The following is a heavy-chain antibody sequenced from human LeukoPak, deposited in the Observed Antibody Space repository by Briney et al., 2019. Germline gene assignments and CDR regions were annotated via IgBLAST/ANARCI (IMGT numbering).Heavy chain of an antibody. D-gene: IGHD3-10*01. CDR3: AREWGIRGLGSQIDS. V-gene: IGHV4-59*01. Sequence: SETLSLTCTVSGASIYGYFWSWIRQPPGKGLEWIGSIYDSGTTNYSRSLKSRVTISVDPSQNQASLRLRSVTAAHTAVYFCAREWGIRGLGSQIDSRGQGTVVTVSS. CDR2: IYDSGTT. CDR1: GASIYGYF. J-gene: IGHJ3*01.